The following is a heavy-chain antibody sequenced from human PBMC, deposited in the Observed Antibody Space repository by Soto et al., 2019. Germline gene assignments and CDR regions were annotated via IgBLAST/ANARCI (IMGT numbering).Heavy chain of an antibody. J-gene: IGHJ5*02. CDR2: IIPIFGTA. Sequence: SVKVSCKASGGTFSSYAISWVRQAPGQGLEWMGGIIPIFGTANYAQKFQGRVTITADESTSTAYMELSSLRSEDTAVYYCARGSTPKRGKYSSRDNWFDPWGQGTLVTVSS. CDR3: ARGSTPKRGKYSSRDNWFDP. CDR1: GGTFSSYA. D-gene: IGHD6-19*01. V-gene: IGHV1-69*13.